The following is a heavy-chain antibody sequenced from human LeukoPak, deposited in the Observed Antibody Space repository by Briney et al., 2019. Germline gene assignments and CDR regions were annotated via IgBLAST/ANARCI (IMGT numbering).Heavy chain of an antibody. CDR2: INPSGGDT. Sequence: GASVKVSCKASGYILSSYNMHWVRQAPGQGLEWLGIINPSGGDTKYAQKFQGRVTLTRDKSTSTVYMELSSLTSDDTAVYYCARDQRSWFDPWGQGTLVTVSS. CDR3: ARDQRSWFDP. CDR1: GYILSSYN. J-gene: IGHJ5*02. V-gene: IGHV1-46*01.